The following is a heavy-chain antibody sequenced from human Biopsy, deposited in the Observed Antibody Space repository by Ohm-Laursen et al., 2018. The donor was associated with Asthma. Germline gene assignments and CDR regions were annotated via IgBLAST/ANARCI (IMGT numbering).Heavy chain of an antibody. Sequence: SLRLSCAATGFTFNSYGMHWVRQAPGKGLEWVSLIYSGDNTYYADPVKGRFTISRDHSKLYLQMNNLRAEDTAVYHCARISRLGYNSLDYGMDVWGQGTTVTVSS. CDR3: ARISRLGYNSLDYGMDV. D-gene: IGHD5-24*01. V-gene: IGHV3-53*01. CDR2: IYSGDNT. J-gene: IGHJ6*02. CDR1: GFTFNSYG.